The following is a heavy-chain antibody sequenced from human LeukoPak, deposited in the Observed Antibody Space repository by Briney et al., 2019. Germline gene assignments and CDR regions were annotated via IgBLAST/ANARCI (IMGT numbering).Heavy chain of an antibody. J-gene: IGHJ4*03. CDR3: ATRYCSSTGCNFFPGH. D-gene: IGHD2-2*01. Sequence: PSETLSLTCTVSGGSISTSHYYSGWIRQPPGKGLEWVGRVYFGGSTYYNASLGSRVTISVDTSKNQFSLNLNFVTAADTAVYYCATRYCSSTGCNFFPGHWGPGTPVTVSS. CDR2: VYFGGST. V-gene: IGHV4-39*01. CDR1: GGSISTSHYY.